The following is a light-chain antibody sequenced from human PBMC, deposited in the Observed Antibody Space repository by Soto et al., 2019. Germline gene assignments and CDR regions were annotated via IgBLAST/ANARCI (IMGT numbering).Light chain of an antibody. CDR1: QSVSSN. V-gene: IGKV3-15*01. J-gene: IGKJ2*01. CDR3: QQYNNWLMYT. CDR2: GAS. Sequence: IVLTQSPGTLSLSPGERATLSCRASQSVSSNLAWYQQKPGQAPRLLIYGASTRATGIPARFSGSGSGTEFTLTISSLQSEDFAVYYCQQYNNWLMYTFGQGTELEIK.